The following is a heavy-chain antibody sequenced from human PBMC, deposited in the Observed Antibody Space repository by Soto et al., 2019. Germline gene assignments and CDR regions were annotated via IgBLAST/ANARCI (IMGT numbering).Heavy chain of an antibody. CDR3: ARDRPNCGGDCPSYAFDI. J-gene: IGHJ3*02. Sequence: QVQLVQSGAEVKKPGSSVKVSCKASGGTFSSYAISWVRQAPGQGLEWMGGIIPIFGTANYAQKFQGRVRITADESTSTAYMELSSLRSEDTGVYYCARDRPNCGGDCPSYAFDIWGQGTMVTVSS. CDR1: GGTFSSYA. D-gene: IGHD2-21*02. CDR2: IIPIFGTA. V-gene: IGHV1-69*01.